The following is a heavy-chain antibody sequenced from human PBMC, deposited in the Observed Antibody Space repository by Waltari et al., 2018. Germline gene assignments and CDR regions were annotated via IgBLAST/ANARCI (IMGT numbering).Heavy chain of an antibody. Sequence: EVQLVESGGGLIQPGGSLRLSCAASGFTVSSNYMSWVRQAPGQGLEWVSVIYSCGSTYYAHSVKGRFTISRDNSKNTLYLQMSSLRAEDTAVYYCARVFATLGFDYWGPGTLVTVSS. CDR3: ARVFATLGFDY. CDR1: GFTVSSNY. J-gene: IGHJ4*02. V-gene: IGHV3-53*01. CDR2: IYSCGST. D-gene: IGHD3-10*02.